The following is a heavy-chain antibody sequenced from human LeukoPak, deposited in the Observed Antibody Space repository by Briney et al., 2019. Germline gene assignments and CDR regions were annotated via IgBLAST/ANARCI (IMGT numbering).Heavy chain of an antibody. CDR2: IKQDGSEK. V-gene: IGHV3-7*01. J-gene: IGHJ6*03. CDR3: ARARGNFWSGSFYMDV. Sequence: GGSLRLSCAASGFTFSSYWMSWVRQAPGKGLEWVANIKQDGSEKYYVDSVKGRFTISRDNAKNSLYLQMSSLRAEDTAVYYCARARGNFWSGSFYMDVWGKGTTVTVSS. CDR1: GFTFSSYW. D-gene: IGHD3-3*01.